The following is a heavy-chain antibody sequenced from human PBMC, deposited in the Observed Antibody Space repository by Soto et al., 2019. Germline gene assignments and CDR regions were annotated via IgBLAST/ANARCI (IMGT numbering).Heavy chain of an antibody. CDR2: INHSGST. Sequence: QVQLQQWGAGLLKPSETLSLTCAVYGGSVSGYYWSWIRQPPGKGLEWIGEINHSGSTNYNPSLKSRFPISVDTSKNQFSLTLSSVTAADTAVYFCAIGDNYWGQGTLVTVSS. CDR3: AIGDNY. CDR1: GGSVSGYY. V-gene: IGHV4-34*01. J-gene: IGHJ4*02. D-gene: IGHD4-17*01.